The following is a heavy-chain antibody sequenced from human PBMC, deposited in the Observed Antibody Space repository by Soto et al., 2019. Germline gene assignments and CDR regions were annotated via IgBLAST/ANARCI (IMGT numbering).Heavy chain of an antibody. Sequence: GGSLRLSCIACGFIFSNSIMNWVRQAPEKGLEWVSGISGSGGDTFYADSVRGRFTISRDNSKNTVYLQMSSLRADDTAVYYCAKDGYGKGDYWGQGT. CDR1: GFIFSNSI. V-gene: IGHV3-23*01. J-gene: IGHJ4*02. D-gene: IGHD5-18*01. CDR2: ISGSGGDT. CDR3: AKDGYGKGDY.